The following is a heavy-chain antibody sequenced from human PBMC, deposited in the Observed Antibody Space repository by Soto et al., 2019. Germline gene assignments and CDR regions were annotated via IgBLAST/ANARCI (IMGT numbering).Heavy chain of an antibody. D-gene: IGHD6-25*01. CDR3: ARHSPGRTPANY. CDR1: GGSISSSSYY. J-gene: IGHJ4*02. Sequence: QLQLQESGPGLVKPSETLSLTCTVSGGSISSSSYYWGWIRQPPGKGLEWIGSIYYSVSTYYNPSLKSRVTISVDTSKNQFSLKLSSVTAADTAVYYCARHSPGRTPANYWGQGTLVTVSS. V-gene: IGHV4-39*01. CDR2: IYYSVST.